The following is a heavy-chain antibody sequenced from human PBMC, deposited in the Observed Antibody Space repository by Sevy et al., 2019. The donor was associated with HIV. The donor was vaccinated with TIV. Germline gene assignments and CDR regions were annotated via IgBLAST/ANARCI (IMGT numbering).Heavy chain of an antibody. D-gene: IGHD2-2*02. CDR3: ARGPVKVVVPAATPF. J-gene: IGHJ4*02. CDR2: IKQDGSEK. Sequence: GGSLRLSCAASGFTFSSYWMSWVRQAPGKGLEWVANIKQDGSEKYYVDSVKGRFTISRDNAKNSLYLQMNSLRAEDTAVYYCARGPVKVVVPAATPFWGQGTLVTVSS. CDR1: GFTFSSYW. V-gene: IGHV3-7*01.